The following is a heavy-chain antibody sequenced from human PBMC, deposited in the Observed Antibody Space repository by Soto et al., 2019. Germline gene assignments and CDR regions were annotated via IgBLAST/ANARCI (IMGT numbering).Heavy chain of an antibody. CDR3: ALGGQQLAGGWLDP. J-gene: IGHJ5*02. Sequence: EVQLVESGGGLVKPGGSLRLSCAASGFTFSNYIMNWVRQAPGKGLEWVSSISSSSSYIYQADSVKGRFTISRDNAKNSLYLQMNSLRAEDTAVYYCALGGQQLAGGWLDPWGQGTLVTVSS. V-gene: IGHV3-21*02. D-gene: IGHD6-13*01. CDR1: GFTFSNYI. CDR2: ISSSSSYI.